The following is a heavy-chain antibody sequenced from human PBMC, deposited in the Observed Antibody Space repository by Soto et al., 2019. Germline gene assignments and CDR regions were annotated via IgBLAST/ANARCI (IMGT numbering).Heavy chain of an antibody. Sequence: PGGSLRLSCTASGFTFSSYARSWVRQAPGKGLEWVSAISGSGGSTYYADSVKGRFTISRDNSKNTLYLQMNSLRAEDTAVYYCATVSPRLGITMIVVALDYWGPGTLVTVSS. CDR3: ATVSPRLGITMIVVALDY. V-gene: IGHV3-23*01. CDR2: ISGSGGST. CDR1: GFTFSSYA. D-gene: IGHD3-22*01. J-gene: IGHJ4*02.